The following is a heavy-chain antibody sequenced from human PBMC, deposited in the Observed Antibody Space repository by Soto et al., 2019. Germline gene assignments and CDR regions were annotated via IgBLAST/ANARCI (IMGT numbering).Heavy chain of an antibody. J-gene: IGHJ6*02. D-gene: IGHD4-17*01. Sequence: ASVKVSCKASGYTFIGYYMHWVRQAPGQGLEWMGWINPNSGGTNYAQKFQGRVTMTRDTSISTAYMELSRLGSDDTAVYYCARAGYGDFAQPDFYYKGMDVWGQGTTVTVSS. V-gene: IGHV1-2*02. CDR3: ARAGYGDFAQPDFYYKGMDV. CDR2: INPNSGGT. CDR1: GYTFIGYY.